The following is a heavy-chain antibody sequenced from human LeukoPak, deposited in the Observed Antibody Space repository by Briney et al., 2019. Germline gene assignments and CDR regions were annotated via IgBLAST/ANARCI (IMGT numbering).Heavy chain of an antibody. CDR3: ARLSVSTGWDLDY. Sequence: SSETLSLTCTVSGGSISSSSCYWGWIRQPPGKGLEWIGSIFYSGITYYNPSLKSRVTISVDTSKNPFSLKLGSVTAADTAVYYCARLSVSTGWDLDYWGQGTLVTVSS. J-gene: IGHJ4*02. D-gene: IGHD6-19*01. V-gene: IGHV4-39*01. CDR2: IFYSGIT. CDR1: GGSISSSSCY.